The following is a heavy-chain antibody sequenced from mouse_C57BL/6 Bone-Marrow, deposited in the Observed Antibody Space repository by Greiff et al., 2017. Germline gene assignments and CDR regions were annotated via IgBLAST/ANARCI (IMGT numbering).Heavy chain of an antibody. D-gene: IGHD1-1*01. CDR2: INTSNGGT. V-gene: IGHV1-53*01. CDR1: GYTFTDYC. J-gene: IGHJ2*01. CDR3: ARNGGSSYVRGYFDY. Sequence: QVQLQQPGPELVKPGASVKLSCKASGYTFTDYCMHWVKQRPGQGLEWIGNINTSNGGTNYNEKLQSKATLTVDKSSSTGYMQLSSVTSEDASVYYGARNGGSSYVRGYFDYWGQGTTLTVSS.